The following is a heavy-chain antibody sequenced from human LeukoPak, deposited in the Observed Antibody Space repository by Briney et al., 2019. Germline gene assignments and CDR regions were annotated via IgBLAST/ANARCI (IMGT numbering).Heavy chain of an antibody. V-gene: IGHV3-7*01. J-gene: IGHJ4*02. Sequence: PGGSLRPSCAASGFTFSSYWMAWVRQAPGKGLEWVANIKGDESARHQADSVKGRFTISRDNAKNSLYLQMNSLRAEDTAVYCCARVKRRYYDSSGTYYFDYWGQGTLVTVSS. D-gene: IGHD3-22*01. CDR3: ARVKRRYYDSSGTYYFDY. CDR1: GFTFSSYW. CDR2: IKGDESAR.